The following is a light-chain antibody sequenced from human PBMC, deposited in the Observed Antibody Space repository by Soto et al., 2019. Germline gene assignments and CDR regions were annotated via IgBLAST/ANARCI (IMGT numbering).Light chain of an antibody. J-gene: IGKJ3*01. CDR1: QTITTF. Sequence: DIQLTQSPSPLSASLGGRFTISSRPSQTITTFLNWYRQKPGQAPKLLIYLASRLQSGVPSRFSGSGSGTDFTLTISSLQPEDFATYHCQQGYSTPYTFGPGTTVHI. CDR3: QQGYSTPYT. V-gene: IGKV1-39*01. CDR2: LAS.